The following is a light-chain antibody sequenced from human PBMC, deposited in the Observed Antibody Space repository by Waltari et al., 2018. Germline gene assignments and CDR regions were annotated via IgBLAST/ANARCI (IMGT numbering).Light chain of an antibody. CDR3: QQGYKRRT. J-gene: IGKJ4*01. V-gene: IGKV3-11*01. Sequence: IVLTQSPVTLSLSPGERPTLSCKASESVSNYLAWYQQKPGQAPSLLIYDALKRATGIPVRFRGSGSGTDFTLTISSLEPEDFAVYYGQQGYKRRTFGGGTNVEIK. CDR1: ESVSNY. CDR2: DAL.